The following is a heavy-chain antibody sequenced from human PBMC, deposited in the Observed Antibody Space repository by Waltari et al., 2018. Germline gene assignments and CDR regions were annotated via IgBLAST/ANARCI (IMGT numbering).Heavy chain of an antibody. J-gene: IGHJ6*02. D-gene: IGHD3-16*01. CDR1: GYTLTELS. Sequence: QVRLVQSGAEVKKPGASVKVSCKVSGYTLTELSMHWVRQDPGKGLEWMGGVVPEVCETIYTLKSQRRVTMTEQISTDTAYMELSSLISVDTAVYYCATDRLPGYYYYDYGMDVWGQGTTVTVSS. CDR2: VVPEVCET. CDR3: ATDRLPGYYYYDYGMDV. V-gene: IGHV1-24*01.